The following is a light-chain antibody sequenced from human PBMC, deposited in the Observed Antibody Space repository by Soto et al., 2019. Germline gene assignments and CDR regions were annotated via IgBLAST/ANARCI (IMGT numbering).Light chain of an antibody. CDR3: QKYNSAPRT. J-gene: IGKJ1*01. CDR1: QGISNY. CDR2: AAS. Sequence: DIQMTQSPSSLSASVGDRVTITCRARQGISNYLAWYQQKPGKVPKLLIYAASILQSGVPSRFSGSGSGTDFTLIISSLQPEDVATYYCQKYNSAPRTFGQGTKVEIK. V-gene: IGKV1-27*01.